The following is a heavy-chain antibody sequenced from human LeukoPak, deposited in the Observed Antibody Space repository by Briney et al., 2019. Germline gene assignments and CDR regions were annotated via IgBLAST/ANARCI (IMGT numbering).Heavy chain of an antibody. CDR2: INPASGGT. CDR1: GYIFTGYY. D-gene: IGHD3-22*01. CDR3: ARGPDSSGYYYAYFNY. Sequence: ASVKVSCKTSGYIFTGYYLHWVRQAPGQGLEWVGWINPASGGTNYAQKFQGRVTMTRDTSISTAYMELSRLRSDDTAVYYCARGPDSSGYYYAYFNYWGQGTLVTVSS. J-gene: IGHJ4*02. V-gene: IGHV1-2*02.